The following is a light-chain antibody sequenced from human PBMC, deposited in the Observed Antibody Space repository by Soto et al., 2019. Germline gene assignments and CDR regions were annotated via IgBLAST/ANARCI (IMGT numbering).Light chain of an antibody. CDR1: SSDVGGYNY. CDR3: CSYAGSYPLV. CDR2: DVS. V-gene: IGLV2-11*01. Sequence: QSALTQPPSASGSPGQSVTISCTGTSSDVGGYNYVSWYQQHPGKAPKLMIYDVSKRPSGVPDRFSGSKSGNTASLTISGLQAEDEADYYCCSYAGSYPLVFGTGTKVTVL. J-gene: IGLJ1*01.